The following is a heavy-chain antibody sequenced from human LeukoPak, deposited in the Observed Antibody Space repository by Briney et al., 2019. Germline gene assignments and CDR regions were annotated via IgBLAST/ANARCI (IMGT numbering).Heavy chain of an antibody. CDR3: ARARDYDVSFDS. CDR2: INPNNGAT. CDR1: GYTCTSYD. V-gene: IGHV1-2*02. J-gene: IGHJ5*01. Sequence: EASVKVSCKASGYTCTSYDSNWVRQATGQGLEWVGWINPNNGATNSAQKFQGRVTMTRDTSISTAYMELSRLRSDDTAAYYCARARDYDVSFDSWGQGTLVTVSS. D-gene: IGHD3-22*01.